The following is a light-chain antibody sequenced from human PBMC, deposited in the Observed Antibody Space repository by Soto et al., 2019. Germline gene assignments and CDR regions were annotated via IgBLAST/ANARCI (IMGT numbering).Light chain of an antibody. V-gene: IGLV2-14*02. CDR1: SSDVGSYNR. CDR2: EVS. CDR3: SSLTRSDTWV. J-gene: IGLJ3*02. Sequence: QSALTQPASVSGSPGQSITISFTGGSSDVGSYNRVSWYRQYPGKAPQLMIYEVSNRPSGVSNRFSGSKSGNTASLTISGLQAEDEADYFCSSLTRSDTWVIGGGTKLTVL.